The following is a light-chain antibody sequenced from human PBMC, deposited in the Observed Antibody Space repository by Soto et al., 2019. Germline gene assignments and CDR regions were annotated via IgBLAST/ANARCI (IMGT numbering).Light chain of an antibody. J-gene: IGKJ5*01. CDR1: QSISSW. Sequence: DIQMTQSPSTLSASAGARVTITCRASQSISSWLAWYQQKPGKAPKLLIYAASSLQSGVPSRFSGSGSGTDFTLTISSLQPEDFATYYCQQSYSTPSITFGQGTRLEIK. CDR3: QQSYSTPSIT. V-gene: IGKV1-39*01. CDR2: AAS.